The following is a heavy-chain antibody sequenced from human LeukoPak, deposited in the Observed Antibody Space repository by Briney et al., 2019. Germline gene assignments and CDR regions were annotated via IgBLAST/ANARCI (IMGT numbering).Heavy chain of an antibody. CDR1: GFTFSSYG. V-gene: IGHV3-30*18. D-gene: IGHD5-12*01. CDR2: ISYDGSNK. Sequence: GGSLRLSCAASGFTFSSYGMHWVRQAPGKGLEWVAVISYDGSNKYYADSVEGRFTISRDNSKNTLYLQMNSLRAEDTAVYYCAKDNSGYDSPVHYWGQGTLVTVSS. CDR3: AKDNSGYDSPVHY. J-gene: IGHJ4*02.